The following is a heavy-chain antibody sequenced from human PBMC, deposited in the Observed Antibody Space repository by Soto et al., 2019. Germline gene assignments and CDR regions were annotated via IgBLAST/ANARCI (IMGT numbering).Heavy chain of an antibody. V-gene: IGHV4-31*03. Sequence: SETLSLTCTVSGGSISSGGYYWSWIRQHPGKGLEWIGYIYYSGSTYYNPSLKSRVTISVDTSKNQFSLKLSSVTAADTAVYYCARDRLDCISTSCYGPYYYGMDVWGQGTTTT. J-gene: IGHJ6*02. D-gene: IGHD2-2*01. CDR2: IYYSGST. CDR1: GGSISSGGYY. CDR3: ARDRLDCISTSCYGPYYYGMDV.